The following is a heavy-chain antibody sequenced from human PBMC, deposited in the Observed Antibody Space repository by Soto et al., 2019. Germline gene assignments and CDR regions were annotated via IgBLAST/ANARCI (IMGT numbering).Heavy chain of an antibody. CDR3: ARRIYYGSGTNYYGMDV. V-gene: IGHV1-69*13. D-gene: IGHD3-10*01. J-gene: IGHJ6*02. CDR2: IIPIFGTA. CDR1: GGTFSSYA. Sequence: GASVKVSCKASGGTFSSYAISWVRQAPGQGLEWMGGIIPIFGTANYAQKFQGRVTITADESTSTAYMELSSLRSEDTAVYYCARRIYYGSGTNYYGMDVWGQGTTVTVSS.